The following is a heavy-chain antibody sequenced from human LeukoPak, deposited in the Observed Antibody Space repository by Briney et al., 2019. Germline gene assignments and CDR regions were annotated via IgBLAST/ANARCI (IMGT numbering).Heavy chain of an antibody. CDR3: ARNVGDSGSYAVAFDI. CDR2: INHSGST. D-gene: IGHD1-26*01. CDR1: GGSFSGYY. Sequence: SETLSLTCAVYGGSFSGYYWSWIRQPPGKGLEWIGEINHSGSTNYNPSLKSRVTISVDTSKNQFSLKLSSVTAVDTAVYYCARNVGDSGSYAVAFDIWGQGTMVTVSS. J-gene: IGHJ3*02. V-gene: IGHV4-34*01.